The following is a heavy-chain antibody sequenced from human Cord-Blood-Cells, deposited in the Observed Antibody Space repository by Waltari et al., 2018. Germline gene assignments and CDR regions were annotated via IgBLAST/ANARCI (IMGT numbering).Heavy chain of an antibody. D-gene: IGHD3-9*01. J-gene: IGHJ6*03. CDR2: INHSGST. CDR1: GGSFSGYY. Sequence: QVQLQQWGAGLLKPSETLSLNCAVYGGSFSGYYWSWIRQPPGTGLEWIGEINHSGSTNYNPSLKSRVTISVDTSKNQFSLKLSSVTAADTAVYYCARGTDILTGYALYYYYYMDVWGKGTTVTVSS. CDR3: ARGTDILTGYALYYYYYMDV. V-gene: IGHV4-34*01.